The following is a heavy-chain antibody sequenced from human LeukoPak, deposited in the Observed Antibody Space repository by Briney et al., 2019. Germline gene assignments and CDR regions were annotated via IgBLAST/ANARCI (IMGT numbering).Heavy chain of an antibody. Sequence: SETLSLTCTVSGGSISSSNYYWGWIRQPPGKGLECIGSVYYSGNTYYNPSLKSRVTISVDTSKNQFSLKLSSVTAADTAVYYCARAVTSSSSWYKWVNWFDPWGQGTLVTVSS. CDR1: GGSISSSNYY. CDR2: VYYSGNT. D-gene: IGHD6-13*01. CDR3: ARAVTSSSSWYKWVNWFDP. J-gene: IGHJ5*02. V-gene: IGHV4-39*07.